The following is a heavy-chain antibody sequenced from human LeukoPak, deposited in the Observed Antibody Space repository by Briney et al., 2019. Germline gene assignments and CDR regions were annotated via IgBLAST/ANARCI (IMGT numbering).Heavy chain of an antibody. CDR3: ARDFVGDSPGY. V-gene: IGHV3-30*04. J-gene: IGHJ4*02. CDR2: ISYDGSHK. CDR1: GFTFSSYA. D-gene: IGHD4-17*01. Sequence: GGSLRLSCAASGFTFSSYAMHWVRQAPGKGLEWVIVISYDGSHKYYADSVKGRFTISRDNSKNTVYLQMNSLRAEDTAVYYCARDFVGDSPGYWGQGTLVTVSS.